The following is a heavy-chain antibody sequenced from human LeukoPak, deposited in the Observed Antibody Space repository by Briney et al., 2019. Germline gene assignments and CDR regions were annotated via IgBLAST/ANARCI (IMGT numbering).Heavy chain of an antibody. Sequence: ASVKVSCKASGYTFTSYGISWVRQAPGQGLEWMRWISAYNGNTNYAQKLQGRVTMTTDTPTSTAYMELRSLRSDDTAVYYCARVDILTGYYFFDYWGQGTLVTVSS. J-gene: IGHJ4*02. CDR1: GYTFTSYG. CDR3: ARVDILTGYYFFDY. V-gene: IGHV1-18*01. CDR2: ISAYNGNT. D-gene: IGHD3-9*01.